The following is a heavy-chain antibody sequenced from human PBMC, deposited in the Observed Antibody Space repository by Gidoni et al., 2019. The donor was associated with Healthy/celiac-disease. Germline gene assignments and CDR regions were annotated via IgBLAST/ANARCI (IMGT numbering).Heavy chain of an antibody. D-gene: IGHD3-10*01. V-gene: IGHV3-23*01. Sequence: EVQLLESGGGLVQPGGSLRLSCAASGFTFSSSAMSWVRQAPGKGLEWVSAISGSGGSPYYADSVKGRFTISRDNSKNTLYLQMNSLRAEDTAVYYCAKDGLLWFGELSFPDYWGQGTLVTVSS. J-gene: IGHJ4*02. CDR3: AKDGLLWFGELSFPDY. CDR2: ISGSGGSP. CDR1: GFTFSSSA.